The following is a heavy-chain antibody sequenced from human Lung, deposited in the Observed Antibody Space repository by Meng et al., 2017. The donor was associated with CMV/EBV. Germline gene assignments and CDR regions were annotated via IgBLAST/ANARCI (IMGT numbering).Heavy chain of an antibody. CDR3: ARKRTGTNYYYFDY. CDR2: IQDDANNA. V-gene: IGHV3-30*02. Sequence: GESLKISCAASGFTFSSYAMHWVRQAPGKGLQWVAYIQDDANNAYYSDSVKGRFTISRDNSRNRLFLQMNSLRADDTAVYYCARKRTGTNYYYFDYWGQGXLVTVSS. D-gene: IGHD3/OR15-3a*01. J-gene: IGHJ4*02. CDR1: GFTFSSYA.